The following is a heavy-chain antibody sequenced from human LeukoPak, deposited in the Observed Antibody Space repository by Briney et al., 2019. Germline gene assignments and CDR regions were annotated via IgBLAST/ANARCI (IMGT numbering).Heavy chain of an antibody. J-gene: IGHJ6*02. CDR1: GFIFDDYA. CDR2: ITWNRDNI. CDR3: AKDLSSAITSSLAMDV. V-gene: IGHV3-9*01. Sequence: GGSLRLSCAVSGFIFDDYAMHWVRQAPGKGLEWVSGITWNRDNIAYADSVRGRFTISRDNAKNYLYLQMNSLRAEDTALYYCAKDLSSAITSSLAMDVWGQGTTVTVSS. D-gene: IGHD3-22*01.